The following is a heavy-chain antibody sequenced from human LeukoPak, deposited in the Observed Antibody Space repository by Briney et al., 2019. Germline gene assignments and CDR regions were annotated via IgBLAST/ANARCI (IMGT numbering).Heavy chain of an antibody. D-gene: IGHD5-12*01. J-gene: IGHJ3*02. V-gene: IGHV4-39*01. CDR2: IYYSGST. CDR1: GGSISSSSYY. Sequence: SETLSLTRTVSGGSISSSSYYWGWTRPPPGKGLEWIGSIYYSGSTYYNPSLKSRVTISVDTSKNQFSLKLSSVTAADTAVYYCARQELVAPTAFDIWGQGTMVTVSS. CDR3: ARQELVAPTAFDI.